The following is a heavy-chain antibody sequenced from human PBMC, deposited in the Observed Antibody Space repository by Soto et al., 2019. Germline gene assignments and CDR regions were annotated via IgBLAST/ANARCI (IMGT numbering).Heavy chain of an antibody. CDR3: ARDGRRWQLVRSYSYGMDV. D-gene: IGHD6-6*01. Sequence: QVQLVQSGAEVKKPGASVKVSCKASGYTFTSYGISWVRQAPGQGLEWMGWISAYNGNTNYAQKLQGRVTMTTDPSTSTAYMELRSLRSDDTAVYYCARDGRRWQLVRSYSYGMDVWGQGTTVTVSS. V-gene: IGHV1-18*01. CDR1: GYTFTSYG. CDR2: ISAYNGNT. J-gene: IGHJ6*02.